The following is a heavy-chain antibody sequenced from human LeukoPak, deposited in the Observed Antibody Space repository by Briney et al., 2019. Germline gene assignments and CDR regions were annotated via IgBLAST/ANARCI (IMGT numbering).Heavy chain of an antibody. CDR3: AKDLGKKAGLLWFGELLGLYYGMDV. D-gene: IGHD3-10*01. CDR2: ISYDGSNK. CDR1: GFTFSSYA. V-gene: IGHV3-30*01. Sequence: GGSLRLSCAASGFTFSSYAMHWVRQAPGKGLEWVAVISYDGSNKYYADSVKGRFTISRDNSKNTLYLQMNSLRAEDTAVYYCAKDLGKKAGLLWFGELLGLYYGMDVWGKGTTVTVSS. J-gene: IGHJ6*04.